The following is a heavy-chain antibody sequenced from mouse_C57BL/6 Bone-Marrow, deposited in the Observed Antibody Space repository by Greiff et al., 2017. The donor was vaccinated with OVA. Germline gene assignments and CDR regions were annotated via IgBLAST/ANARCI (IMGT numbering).Heavy chain of an antibody. V-gene: IGHV1-59*01. CDR3: ARDNRSSYAIDY. J-gene: IGHJ4*01. CDR2: IDPSDSYT. D-gene: IGHD6-1*01. Sequence: VQLQQPGAELVRPGTSVKLSCKASGYTFTSYWMHWVKQRPGQGLEWIGVIDPSDSYTNYIQKFKGKATMTVDTSSSTAYMQLSSLTSEDSAVYYCARDNRSSYAIDYWGQGTSVTVSS. CDR1: GYTFTSYW.